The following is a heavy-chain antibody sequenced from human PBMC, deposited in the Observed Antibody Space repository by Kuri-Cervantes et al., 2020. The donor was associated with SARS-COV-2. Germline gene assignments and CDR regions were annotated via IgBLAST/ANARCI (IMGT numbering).Heavy chain of an antibody. CDR2: TNHSGST. CDR1: GGSFSGYY. J-gene: IGHJ4*02. D-gene: IGHD2-21*02. Sequence: GSLRLSCAVYGGSFSGYYWSWIRQPPGKGLEWIGETNHSGSTNYNPSLKSRVTISVDKSKNQFSLKLSSVTAADTAVYYCARTVVTAMDFDYWGQGTLVTVSS. V-gene: IGHV4-34*01. CDR3: ARTVVTAMDFDY.